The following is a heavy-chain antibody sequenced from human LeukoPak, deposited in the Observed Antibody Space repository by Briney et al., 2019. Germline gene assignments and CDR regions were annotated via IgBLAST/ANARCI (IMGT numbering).Heavy chain of an antibody. V-gene: IGHV1-18*01. Sequence: EASVTVSCKASGYTFTSYGISWVRQAPGQGLEWMGWISAYNGNTNYAQKLQGRVTMTTDTSTSTAYMELRSLRSDDTAVYYCARGGFRRDGYNFAPGAFDIWGQGTMVTVSS. CDR3: ARGGFRRDGYNFAPGAFDI. CDR2: ISAYNGNT. CDR1: GYTFTSYG. J-gene: IGHJ3*02. D-gene: IGHD5-24*01.